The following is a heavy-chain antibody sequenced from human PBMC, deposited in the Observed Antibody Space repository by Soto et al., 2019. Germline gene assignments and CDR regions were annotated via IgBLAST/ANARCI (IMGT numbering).Heavy chain of an antibody. Sequence: PGGSLRLSCAASGVTFSSYGMHWVRQAPGKGLEWVAVISYDGSNKYYADSVKGRFTISRDNSKNTLYLQMNSLRAEDTAVYYCAKDRGSGYYLADFQHWGQGTLVTVSS. CDR3: AKDRGSGYYLADFQH. CDR2: ISYDGSNK. D-gene: IGHD3-22*01. J-gene: IGHJ1*01. V-gene: IGHV3-30*18. CDR1: GVTFSSYG.